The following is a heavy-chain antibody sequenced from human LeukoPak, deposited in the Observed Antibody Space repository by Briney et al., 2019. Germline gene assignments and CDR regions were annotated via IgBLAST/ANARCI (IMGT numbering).Heavy chain of an antibody. V-gene: IGHV6-1*01. CDR2: TYYRSKWYN. D-gene: IGHD3-22*01. CDR3: ARDSSAYYFHY. Sequence: SQTLSLTCAISGDSFSSNSAVWNWIRQSPSRGLEWLGRTYYRSKWYNDYAVSLESRITIDPDPSKNQFSLHLNSVTPEDTAVYYCARDSSAYYFHYWGRGTLVTVSS. J-gene: IGHJ4*02. CDR1: GDSFSSNSAV.